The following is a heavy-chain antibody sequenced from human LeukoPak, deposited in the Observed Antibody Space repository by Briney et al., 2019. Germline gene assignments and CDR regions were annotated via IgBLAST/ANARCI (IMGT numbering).Heavy chain of an antibody. D-gene: IGHD3-9*01. V-gene: IGHV1-46*01. CDR3: ARDLRDYDILTGYYYGSRDYYGMDV. J-gene: IGHJ6*02. CDR1: GYTFTSYY. Sequence: GASVKVSCKASGYTFTSYYMHWVRQAPGQGLEWVGMINPSGGSTSYTQRFQGRVTMTRDTSTSTVYMELRSLRSEDTAVYYCARDLRDYDILTGYYYGSRDYYGMDVWGQGTTVTVSS. CDR2: INPSGGST.